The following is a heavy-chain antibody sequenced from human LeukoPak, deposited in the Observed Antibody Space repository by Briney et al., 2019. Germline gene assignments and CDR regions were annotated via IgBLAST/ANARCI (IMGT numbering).Heavy chain of an antibody. V-gene: IGHV3-7*01. J-gene: IGHJ4*02. CDR3: ARDNYDILTGLTFDY. D-gene: IGHD3-9*01. CDR1: GFTFSSYW. CDR2: IKQDGSEK. Sequence: GGSLRLSCAASGFTFSSYWMSWVRQAPGKGLEWVANIKQDGSEKYYVDSVKGRFTISRDNAKNSLYLQMNSLRAEDTAVYYCARDNYDILTGLTFDYWGQGTLVTVSS.